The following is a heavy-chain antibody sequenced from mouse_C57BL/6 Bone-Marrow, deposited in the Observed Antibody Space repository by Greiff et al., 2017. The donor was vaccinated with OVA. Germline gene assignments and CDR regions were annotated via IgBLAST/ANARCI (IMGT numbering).Heavy chain of an antibody. CDR3: ARDGYYAMDY. V-gene: IGHV1-42*01. CDR1: GYSFTGYY. D-gene: IGHD2-3*01. Sequence: VQLQQSGPELVKPGASVKISCKASGYSFTGYYMNWVKQSPEKSLEWIGEINPSTGGTTYNQKFKAKATLTVDKSSSTAYMQLKSLTSEAAAVYYCARDGYYAMDYWGQGTSLTVSS. J-gene: IGHJ4*01. CDR2: INPSTGGT.